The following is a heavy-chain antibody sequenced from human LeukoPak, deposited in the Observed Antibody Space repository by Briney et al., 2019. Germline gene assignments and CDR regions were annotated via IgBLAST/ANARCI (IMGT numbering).Heavy chain of an antibody. CDR3: ARQLSWRSSLHFFDY. CDR2: IYPGDSDT. Sequence: GESLKISCKGSGYSFTSYWIGWVRQMPGKGLEWMGIIYPGDSDTRYSPSFQGQVTISADKSISTAYLQWSSLKASDTAMYYCARQLSWRSSLHFFDYWGQGTLVIVSS. D-gene: IGHD6-13*01. V-gene: IGHV5-51*01. CDR1: GYSFTSYW. J-gene: IGHJ4*02.